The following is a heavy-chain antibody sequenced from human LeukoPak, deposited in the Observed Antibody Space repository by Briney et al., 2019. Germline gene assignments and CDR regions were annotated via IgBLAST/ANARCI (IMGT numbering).Heavy chain of an antibody. CDR1: GFTFSSYS. V-gene: IGHV3-21*04. J-gene: IGHJ4*02. D-gene: IGHD6-6*01. CDR3: AKPAIAARPPYYFDY. Sequence: PGGSLRLSCAASGFTFSSYSMNWVRQAPGKGLEWVSSISSSSSYIYYADSVKGRFTISRDNSKNTLYLQMNSLRAEDTAVYYCAKPAIAARPPYYFDYWGQGTLVTVSS. CDR2: ISSSSSYI.